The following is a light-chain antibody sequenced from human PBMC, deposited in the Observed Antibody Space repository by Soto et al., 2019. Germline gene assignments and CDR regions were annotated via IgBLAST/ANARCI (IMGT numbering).Light chain of an antibody. V-gene: IGKV3-20*01. CDR3: QQHGTSPIT. CDR1: QSVSSY. Sequence: EIVLTQSPGTLSLSPGEIATLSCRASQSVSSYLAWHQQKPGQTPRLLVYGASNRATGIPDRFSGSGSGTDFTLTISRLEPDDFAVYYCQQHGTSPITFGQGTRLEIK. CDR2: GAS. J-gene: IGKJ5*01.